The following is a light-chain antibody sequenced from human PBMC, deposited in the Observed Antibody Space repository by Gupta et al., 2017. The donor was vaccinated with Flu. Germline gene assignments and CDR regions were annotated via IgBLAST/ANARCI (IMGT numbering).Light chain of an antibody. V-gene: IGKV1-5*03. CDR2: KAS. J-gene: IGKJ1*01. CDR1: QSISSW. Sequence: PSTLSASVGDRVTITCRASQSISSWLAWYQQKPGKAPKLLIYKASSLESGVPSRFSGSGSGTEFTLTISSLQPDDFATYYCQQYNSYIASFGQGTKVEIK. CDR3: QQYNSYIAS.